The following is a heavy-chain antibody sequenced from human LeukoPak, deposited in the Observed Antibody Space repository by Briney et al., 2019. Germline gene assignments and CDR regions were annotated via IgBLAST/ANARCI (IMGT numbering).Heavy chain of an antibody. CDR1: GFTFDDYA. V-gene: IGHV3-9*01. CDR2: ISWNSGSI. Sequence: PGRSLRLSCAASGFTFDDYAMHWVRQAPGKGLEWVSGISWNSGSIGYADSVKGRFTISRDNAENSLYLQMNSLRAEDTALYYCAKDMSLGATGEPWGQGTLVTVSS. CDR3: AKDMSLGATGEP. D-gene: IGHD1-26*01. J-gene: IGHJ5*02.